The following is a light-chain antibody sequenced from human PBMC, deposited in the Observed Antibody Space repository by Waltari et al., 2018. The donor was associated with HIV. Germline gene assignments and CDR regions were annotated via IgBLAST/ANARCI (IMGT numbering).Light chain of an antibody. Sequence: EIVMTQSPATLSVSPGARVTLSCRASQSVGSNLAWYQQSPGHAPRLLIYGPSTRATGIPARFRGSGAGTEFTLTISSLQSEDFAVYDCQQYDIWPAEETFGQGTKVESK. CDR3: QQYDIWPAEET. CDR1: QSVGSN. J-gene: IGKJ1*01. CDR2: GPS. V-gene: IGKV3-15*01.